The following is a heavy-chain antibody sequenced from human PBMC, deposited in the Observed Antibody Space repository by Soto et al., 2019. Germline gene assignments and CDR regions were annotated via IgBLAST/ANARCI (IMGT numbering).Heavy chain of an antibody. V-gene: IGHV1-2*02. CDR3: ARERIQLWFHDFDY. Sequence: ASVKVSWNASGYTFTGYYMHWGRQAPGQGLEWMGWINPNSGGTNYAQKFQGRVTMTRDTSISTAYMELSRLRSDDTAVYYCARERIQLWFHDFDYWGQGTLVSVSS. CDR1: GYTFTGYY. CDR2: INPNSGGT. D-gene: IGHD5-18*01. J-gene: IGHJ4*02.